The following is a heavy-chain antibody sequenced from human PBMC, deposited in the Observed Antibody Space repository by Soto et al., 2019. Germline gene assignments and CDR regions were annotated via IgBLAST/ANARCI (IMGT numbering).Heavy chain of an antibody. D-gene: IGHD1-26*01. CDR1: GGSISSYY. J-gene: IGHJ5*02. Sequence: SETLSLTCPVSGGSISSYYWSWIRQSPGKGLEWIGYIYYSGSTNYNPSLKSRVTISVDTSKNQFSLKLSSVTAADTAVYYCASTRGKWELPPYNWFDPWGQGTLVPVSS. V-gene: IGHV4-59*01. CDR3: ASTRGKWELPPYNWFDP. CDR2: IYYSGST.